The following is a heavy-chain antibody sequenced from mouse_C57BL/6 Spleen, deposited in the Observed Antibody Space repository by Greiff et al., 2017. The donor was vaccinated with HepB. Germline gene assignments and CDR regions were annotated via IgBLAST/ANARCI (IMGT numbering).Heavy chain of an antibody. CDR3: ARPQLPY. J-gene: IGHJ3*01. CDR2: IYPRSGNT. D-gene: IGHD4-1*02. Sequence: QVQLQQSGAELARPGASVKLSCKASGYTFTSYGISWVKQRTGQGLEWIGEIYPRSGNTYYNEKFKGKATLTADKSSSTAYMELRSLTSEDSAVYFCARPQLPYWGQGTLVTVSA. CDR1: GYTFTSYG. V-gene: IGHV1-81*01.